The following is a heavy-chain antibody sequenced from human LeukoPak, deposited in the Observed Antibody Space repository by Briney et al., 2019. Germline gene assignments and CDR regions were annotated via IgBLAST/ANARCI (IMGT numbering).Heavy chain of an antibody. CDR1: GFTFSSYS. Sequence: GGSLRLSCAASGFTFSSYSMNWVRQAPGKGLEWVSSISSSSSYIYYADSVKGRFTISRDNAKNSLCLQMNSLRAEDTAVYYCARDDDILTGYYFDYWGQGTLVTVSS. CDR2: ISSSSSYI. CDR3: ARDDDILTGYYFDY. D-gene: IGHD3-9*01. J-gene: IGHJ4*02. V-gene: IGHV3-21*01.